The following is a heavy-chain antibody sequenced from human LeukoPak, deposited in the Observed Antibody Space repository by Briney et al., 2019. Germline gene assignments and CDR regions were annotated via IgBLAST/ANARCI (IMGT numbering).Heavy chain of an antibody. Sequence: SETLSLTRTVSGGSISSSSYYWGWIRQPPGKGLEWIGSIYYSGSTYYNPSLKSRVTISVDTSKNQFSLKLSSVTAADTAVYYCARRPSGAWYDYWGQGTLVTVSS. J-gene: IGHJ4*02. CDR1: GGSISSSSYY. CDR3: ARRPSGAWYDY. V-gene: IGHV4-39*01. D-gene: IGHD6-19*01. CDR2: IYYSGST.